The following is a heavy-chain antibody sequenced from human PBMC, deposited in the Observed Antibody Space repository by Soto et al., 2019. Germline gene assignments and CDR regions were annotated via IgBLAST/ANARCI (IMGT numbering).Heavy chain of an antibody. Sequence: SETLSLTCTVSGGSISSSSYYWGWIRQPPGKGLEWIGSIYYSGSTYYNPSLKSRVTISVDTSKNQFSLKLSSVTAADTAVYYCARLAAYRSSSSPFDPWGQGTLVTVSS. V-gene: IGHV4-39*01. CDR2: IYYSGST. J-gene: IGHJ5*02. D-gene: IGHD6-13*01. CDR1: GGSISSSSYY. CDR3: ARLAAYRSSSSPFDP.